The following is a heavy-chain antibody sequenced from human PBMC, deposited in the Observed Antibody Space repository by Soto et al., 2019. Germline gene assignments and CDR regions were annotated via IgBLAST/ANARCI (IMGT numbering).Heavy chain of an antibody. CDR1: GFNFGGYA. D-gene: IGHD3-16*01. CDR2: LSGDGSRA. V-gene: IGHV3-23*01. J-gene: IGHJ4*02. CDR3: AKRGGYAISFYDS. Sequence: RLSCAGTGFNFGGYAMSWVRQAPGKGLEWVSTLSGDGSRAYYADSVRGRFTVSRDNSKSILYLRMNSLRADDTAIYYCAKRGGYAISFYDSWGQGTLVTVSS.